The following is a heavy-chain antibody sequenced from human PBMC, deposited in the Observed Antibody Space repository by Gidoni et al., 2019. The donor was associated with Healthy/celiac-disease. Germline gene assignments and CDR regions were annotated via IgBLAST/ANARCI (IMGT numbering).Heavy chain of an antibody. CDR1: GFTFGSYS. CDR2: ISSSSSTI. V-gene: IGHV3-48*02. J-gene: IGHJ5*02. Sequence: EVQLVESGGGLVQPGGSLRLSCAASGFTFGSYSMNWVRQAPGKGLEWVSYISSSSSTIYYADSVKGRFTISRDNAKNSLYLQMNSLRDEDTAVYYCARDPGDPNYDFWSGPPFPNWFDPWGQGTLVTVSS. D-gene: IGHD3-3*01. CDR3: ARDPGDPNYDFWSGPPFPNWFDP.